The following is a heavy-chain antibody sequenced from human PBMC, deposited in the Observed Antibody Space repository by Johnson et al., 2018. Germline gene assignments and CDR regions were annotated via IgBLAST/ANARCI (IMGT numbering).Heavy chain of an antibody. J-gene: IGHJ3*02. D-gene: IGHD3-10*01. Sequence: QERLVESGPGLVKPSETLSLTCTVSGGSISSYYWSWIRQPPGKGLEWIGYIYFSGSTHYNPSLKSRVTIAVDTSENQFSLKLSAVTAAETAVYYLARELHQMTFGEGAFDIWGQGTMVTVSS. CDR2: IYFSGST. CDR3: ARELHQMTFGEGAFDI. CDR1: GGSISSYY. V-gene: IGHV4-59*01.